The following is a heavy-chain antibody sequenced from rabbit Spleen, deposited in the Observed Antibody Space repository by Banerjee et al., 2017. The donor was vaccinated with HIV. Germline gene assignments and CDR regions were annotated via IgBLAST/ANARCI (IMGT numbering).Heavy chain of an antibody. D-gene: IGHD8-1*01. V-gene: IGHV1S40*01. CDR2: IEGGSSAFS. J-gene: IGHJ6*01. Sequence: QSLEESGGDLVKPGASLTLTCTASGVSFSSNHYMCWVRQAPGKGLEWIACIEGGSSAFSYFASWAKGRFTISKTSSTTVTLQMTSLTAADTATYFCARDSGSSFSSYGMDLWGQGTSSP. CDR3: ARDSGSSFSSYGMDL. CDR1: GVSFSSNHY.